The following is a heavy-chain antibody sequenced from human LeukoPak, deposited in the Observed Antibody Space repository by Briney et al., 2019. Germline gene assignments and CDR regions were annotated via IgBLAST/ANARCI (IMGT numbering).Heavy chain of an antibody. Sequence: ASVKVSCKVSGYTLTELSMHWVRQAPGKGLEWMGGFDPEDGETIYAQKFQGRVTMTKDTSTDTAYMELSSLRSEDTAVYYCARGSGWFGELLNFDYWGQGTLVTVSS. J-gene: IGHJ4*02. CDR3: ARGSGWFGELLNFDY. D-gene: IGHD3-10*01. V-gene: IGHV1-24*01. CDR2: FDPEDGET. CDR1: GYTLTELS.